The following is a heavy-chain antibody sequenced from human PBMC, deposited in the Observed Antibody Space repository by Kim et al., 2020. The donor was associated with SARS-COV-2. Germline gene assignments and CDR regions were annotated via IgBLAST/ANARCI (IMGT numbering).Heavy chain of an antibody. J-gene: IGHJ4*02. V-gene: IGHV4-39*01. D-gene: IGHD3-16*01. Sequence: YSHPSLSRRVTISVDTSKKQFSLKLTSVTAADTAVYYCARRSRGDGSPGYWGQGTLVTVSS. CDR3: ARRSRGDGSPGY.